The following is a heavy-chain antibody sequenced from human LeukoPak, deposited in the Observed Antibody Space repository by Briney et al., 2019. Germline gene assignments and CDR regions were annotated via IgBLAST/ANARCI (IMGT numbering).Heavy chain of an antibody. Sequence: SETLALTCTVSGGSSSSSSYYWGWIRQPPRKGLEWIGTIYYSGSTYYNPSLKSRVTISVDTPKNQFSLKLNSLTAADTAVYYCARRGDYGDFYWGQGTLVTVSS. CDR2: IYYSGST. CDR1: GGSSSSSSYY. D-gene: IGHD4-17*01. CDR3: ARRGDYGDFY. V-gene: IGHV4-39*01. J-gene: IGHJ4*02.